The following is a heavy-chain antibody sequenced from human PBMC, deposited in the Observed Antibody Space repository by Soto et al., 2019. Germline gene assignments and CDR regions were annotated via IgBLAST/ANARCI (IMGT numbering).Heavy chain of an antibody. CDR2: IIPLFGTA. CDR1: GGTFSNYA. D-gene: IGHD5-12*01. J-gene: IGHJ4*02. Sequence: QVQLVQSGAEVKKPGSSVKVSCKASGGTFSNYAINWVRQAPGQGLEWMGGIIPLFGTANYAQKFQGRVTITEDESTSTAYLDLSSLRSEDTAVYYCARPVEMATISRSYLFYWGQGTLVTVSS. CDR3: ARPVEMATISRSYLFY. V-gene: IGHV1-69*01.